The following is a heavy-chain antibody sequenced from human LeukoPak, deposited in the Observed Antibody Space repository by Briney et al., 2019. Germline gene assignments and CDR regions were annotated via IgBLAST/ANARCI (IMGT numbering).Heavy chain of an antibody. J-gene: IGHJ4*02. CDR2: MNPNSGNT. CDR3: VRERERGTYFL. V-gene: IGHV1-8*01. CDR1: GYTFTSYD. D-gene: IGHD3-10*01. Sequence: ASVKVSCKASGYTFTSYDINWVRQATGQGLEWMGWMNPNSGNTGYAQKFQGRVTMTRNTSISTAYMDLSSLRSEDTAVYYCVRERERGTYFLWGQGTLVTVSS.